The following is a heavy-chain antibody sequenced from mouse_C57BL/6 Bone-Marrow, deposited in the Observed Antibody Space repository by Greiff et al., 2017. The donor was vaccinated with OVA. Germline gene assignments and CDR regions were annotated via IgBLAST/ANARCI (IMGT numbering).Heavy chain of an antibody. D-gene: IGHD2-5*01. CDR2: IDPENGDT. Sequence: EVQLQQSGAELVTPGASVKLSCTASGFNIKDDYMHWVKQRPEQGLEWIGWIDPENGDTEYASKFQGKATITADTSSNTAYLQLSSLTSEDTAVYYCSYYSTFDYWGQGTTLTVSS. V-gene: IGHV14-4*01. CDR3: SYYSTFDY. J-gene: IGHJ2*01. CDR1: GFNIKDDY.